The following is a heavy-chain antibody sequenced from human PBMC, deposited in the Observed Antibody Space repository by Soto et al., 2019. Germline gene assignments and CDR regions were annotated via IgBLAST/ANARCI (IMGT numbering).Heavy chain of an antibody. J-gene: IGHJ4*02. CDR3: ARDKSTHYYDSSALDY. CDR2: ISYDGSNK. Sequence: SLRLSCAASGFTFSSYAMHWVRQAPGKGLEWVAVISYDGSNKCYADSVKGRFTISRDNSKNTLYLQMNSLRAEDTAVYYCARDKSTHYYDSSALDYWGQGTLVTVSS. CDR1: GFTFSSYA. D-gene: IGHD3-22*01. V-gene: IGHV3-30-3*01.